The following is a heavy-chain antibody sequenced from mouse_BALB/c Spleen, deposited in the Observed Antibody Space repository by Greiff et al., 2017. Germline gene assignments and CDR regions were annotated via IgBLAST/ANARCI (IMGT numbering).Heavy chain of an antibody. V-gene: IGHV5-6*01. CDR2: ISSGGSYT. CDR3: ARQEDYVSGYFDV. Sequence: EVKLVESGGDLVKPGGSLKLSCAASGFTFSSYGMSWVRQTPDKRLEWVATISSGGSYTYYPDSVNGRFTISSENAKNPLYLQMSILTSEDTAMYDGARQEDYVSGYFDVWGAGTTVTVSA. D-gene: IGHD1-1*01. CDR1: GFTFSSYG. J-gene: IGHJ1*01.